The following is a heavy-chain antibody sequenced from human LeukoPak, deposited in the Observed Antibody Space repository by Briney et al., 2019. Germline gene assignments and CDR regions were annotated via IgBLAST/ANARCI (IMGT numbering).Heavy chain of an antibody. CDR3: ATKGGSGSSYFDY. J-gene: IGHJ4*02. CDR1: GGSISSNSYY. V-gene: IGHV4-39*01. CDR2: IYYSGST. Sequence: SETLSLTCTVSGGSISSNSYYWGWIRQPPGKGLEWIGSIYYSGSTYYNPSLKSRVTISVDTSKNQFSLKLSSVTAADTAVYYCATKGGSGSSYFDYWGQGTLVTVSS. D-gene: IGHD3-10*01.